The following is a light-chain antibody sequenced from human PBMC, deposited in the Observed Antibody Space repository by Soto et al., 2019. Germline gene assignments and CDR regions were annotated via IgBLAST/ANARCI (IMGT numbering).Light chain of an antibody. J-gene: IGKJ4*01. CDR2: GAS. CDR1: QSVSSSY. Sequence: EIVLTQSPGTLSLSPGERATLSCRASQSVSSSYLAWYQQKPGQAPRLLIYGASSRATGIPDRFSGSGSGTDLTLTLSRLEPDDFAMYYCQQYGSSTTFGGGTKVEMK. CDR3: QQYGSSTT. V-gene: IGKV3-20*01.